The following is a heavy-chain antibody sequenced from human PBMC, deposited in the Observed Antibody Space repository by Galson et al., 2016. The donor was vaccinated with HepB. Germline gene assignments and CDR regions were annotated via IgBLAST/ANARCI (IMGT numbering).Heavy chain of an antibody. CDR1: GFTFSNYW. CDR2: IKRDGSEK. V-gene: IGHV3-7*01. Sequence: SLRLSCAASGFTFSNYWMSWVRQPPGKGLEWVGNIKRDGSEKYYVDSVKGRFTTSRDNAKNSLYLQMNSLRAEDTAVYYCARDGSGWLFDSWGQGTLVTVSS. J-gene: IGHJ4*02. CDR3: ARDGSGWLFDS. D-gene: IGHD6-19*01.